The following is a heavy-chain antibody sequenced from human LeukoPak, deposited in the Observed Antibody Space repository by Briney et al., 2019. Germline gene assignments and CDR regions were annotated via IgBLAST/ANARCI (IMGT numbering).Heavy chain of an antibody. CDR1: GFTFSSYA. J-gene: IGHJ4*02. Sequence: GRSLRLSCAASGFTFSSYAMHWVRQAPGKGLEWVALISYDGTNKFYEDPVKGRFTISRDNSKNTLFLQVNSLRAEDTAVYYCARDLTGWGESSGYSDYWGQGTLVTVSS. CDR3: ARDLTGWGESSGYSDY. CDR2: ISYDGTNK. D-gene: IGHD3-22*01. V-gene: IGHV3-30*01.